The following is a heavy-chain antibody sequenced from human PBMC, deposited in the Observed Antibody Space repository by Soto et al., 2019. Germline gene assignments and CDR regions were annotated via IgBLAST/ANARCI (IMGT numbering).Heavy chain of an antibody. V-gene: IGHV4-34*01. J-gene: IGHJ4*02. CDR3: ARTGLHYDFWSGYSDAYFDY. D-gene: IGHD3-3*01. Sequence: SEALSLTCAVYGGSFSGYYWSWIRQPPGKGLEWIGEINHSGSTNYNPSLKSRVTISVDTSKNQFSLKLSSVTAADTAVYYCARTGLHYDFWSGYSDAYFDYWGQGTLVTVSS. CDR2: INHSGST. CDR1: GGSFSGYY.